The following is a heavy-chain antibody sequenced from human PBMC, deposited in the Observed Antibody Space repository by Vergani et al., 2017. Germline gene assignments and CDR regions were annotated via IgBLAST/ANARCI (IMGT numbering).Heavy chain of an antibody. CDR3: ERGGVAVAATKGGTGDFDY. Sequence: QVQLQESGPGLVKPSQTLSLTCTVSGCSISSYAWSWIRQPPGKGLEWIGYIYDSGSTNNNPSLKSRVTRSADTSKNQFSRKLSSVTAADTAVYYCERGGVAVAATKGGTGDFDYWGQGTLVTVSS. V-gene: IGHV4-59*01. J-gene: IGHJ4*02. CDR1: GCSISSYA. CDR2: IYDSGST. D-gene: IGHD6-19*01.